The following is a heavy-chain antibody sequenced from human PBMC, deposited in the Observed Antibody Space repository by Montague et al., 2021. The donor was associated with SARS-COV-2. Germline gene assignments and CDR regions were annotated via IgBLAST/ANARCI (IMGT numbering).Heavy chain of an antibody. V-gene: IGHV4-31*03. D-gene: IGHD1-14*01. Sequence: TLSLTCSVSGGSISSGGYYWTWVRQRPGGDLEWLGYLYYNGMTHYSPSLKSRASFSLDTSKNQFSLKLTSATATDSALYSCASSLPGNQFQFDYWGQGALVTVSS. J-gene: IGHJ4*02. CDR3: ASSLPGNQFQFDY. CDR1: GGSISSGGYY. CDR2: LYYNGMT.